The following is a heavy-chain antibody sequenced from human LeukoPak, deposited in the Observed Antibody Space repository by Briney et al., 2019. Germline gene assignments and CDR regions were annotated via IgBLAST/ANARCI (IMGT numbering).Heavy chain of an antibody. CDR3: AKDGGWLLPYDDDAFDI. CDR1: GFTFSSYA. CDR2: ISGSGGST. D-gene: IGHD3-22*01. J-gene: IGHJ3*02. Sequence: PGGSLRLSCAASGFTFSSYAMSWVRQAPGKGLEWVSAISGSGGSTYYADSVKGRFTISRDNSKNTLYLQMNSLRAEDTAVYYCAKDGGWLLPYDDDAFDIWGQGTMVTVSS. V-gene: IGHV3-23*01.